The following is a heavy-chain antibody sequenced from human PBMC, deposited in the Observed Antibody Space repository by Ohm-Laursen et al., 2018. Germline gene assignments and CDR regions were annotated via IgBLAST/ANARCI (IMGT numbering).Heavy chain of an antibody. V-gene: IGHV4-38-2*02. J-gene: IGHJ4*02. CDR1: GYSISSGHY. D-gene: IGHD5-24*01. CDR3: VRDRRDGLNYVEY. CDR2: IYHTGNT. Sequence: GTLSLTCDVSGYSISSGHYWGWIRQAPGKGLQWIGTIYHTGNTYYNPSLKSRVTISVDTSNNYFSLRLSSVTAADTAVYYCVRDRRDGLNYVEYWGQGTLVTVSS.